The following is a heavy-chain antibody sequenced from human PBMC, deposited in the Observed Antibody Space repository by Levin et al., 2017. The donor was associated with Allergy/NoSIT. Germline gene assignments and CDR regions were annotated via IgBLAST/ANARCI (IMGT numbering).Heavy chain of an antibody. CDR1: GFMFHSYA. CDR3: AKEEWLVRGFDY. J-gene: IGHJ4*02. CDR2: ITTSGDNS. Sequence: GGSLRLSCAASGFMFHSYAMTWVRQAPGKGLEWVSGITTSGDNSYYADSVKGRFTISRDNSKNTLYLQMNSLRAEDTAVYYCAKEEWLVRGFDYWGQGTLVTVSS. V-gene: IGHV3-23*01. D-gene: IGHD6-19*01.